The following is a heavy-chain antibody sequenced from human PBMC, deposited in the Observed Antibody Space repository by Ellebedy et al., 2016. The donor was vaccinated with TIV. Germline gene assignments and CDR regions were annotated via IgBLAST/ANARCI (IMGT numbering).Heavy chain of an antibody. Sequence: SETLSLXCTVSGGSISSYYWSWIRQPPGKGLEWIGYIYYSGSTNYNPSLKSRVTISVDTSKNQFSLKLSSVTAADTAVYYCARRVPAAYYYYYGMDVWGQGTTVTVSS. D-gene: IGHD2-2*01. CDR2: IYYSGST. CDR3: ARRVPAAYYYYYGMDV. J-gene: IGHJ6*02. V-gene: IGHV4-59*01. CDR1: GGSISSYY.